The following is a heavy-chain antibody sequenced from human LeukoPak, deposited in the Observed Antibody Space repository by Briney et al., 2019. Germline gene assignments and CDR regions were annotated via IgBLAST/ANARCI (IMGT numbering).Heavy chain of an antibody. CDR3: AKVKFCFDN. V-gene: IGHV3-23*01. CDR1: GFSFSGYA. J-gene: IGHJ4*02. Sequence: GGSLRLSCAASGFSFSGYAMSWVRQAPGKGLEWVSHISHDGGSTYYADSVKGRFTISRDNSRNTLYLQMSSLKDEDTAIYYCAKVKFCFDNWGQGTLVTVSS. CDR2: ISHDGGST.